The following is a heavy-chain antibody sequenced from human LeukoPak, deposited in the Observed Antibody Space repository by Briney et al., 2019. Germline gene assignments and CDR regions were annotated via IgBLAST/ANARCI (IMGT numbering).Heavy chain of an antibody. J-gene: IGHJ6*02. D-gene: IGHD5-18*01. CDR2: ISGSGGST. V-gene: IGHV3-23*01. CDR3: ARDGMTFVDTGICYFGLDV. CDR1: GFTFSSYA. Sequence: GGSLRLSCAASGFTFSSYAMSWVRQAPGKGLEWVSAISGSGGSTYYADSVKGRFTISRDNSKNTLYLQMNSLRAEDTATYYCARDGMTFVDTGICYFGLDVWGLGTTVTVSS.